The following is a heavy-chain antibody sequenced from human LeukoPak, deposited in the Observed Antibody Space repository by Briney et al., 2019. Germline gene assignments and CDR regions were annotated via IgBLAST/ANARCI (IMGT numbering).Heavy chain of an antibody. V-gene: IGHV4-34*01. Sequence: PSETLSLTGAVYGGSTSGYYWSWIRQPPGKGLEWIGEINYSGSINYNPSLKSRVTISVDTSKNQFSLKLSSVTAADTAVYYCARDVGAGGYEYWGQGTPVTVSS. CDR1: GGSTSGYY. D-gene: IGHD5-12*01. CDR2: INYSGSI. CDR3: ARDVGAGGYEY. J-gene: IGHJ4*02.